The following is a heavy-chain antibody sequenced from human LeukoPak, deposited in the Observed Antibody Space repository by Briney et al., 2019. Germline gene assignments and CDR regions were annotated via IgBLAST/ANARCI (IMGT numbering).Heavy chain of an antibody. J-gene: IGHJ4*02. CDR3: AEASWVSNADAVL. CDR1: GFTFSSYA. Sequence: GGSLRLSCAASGFTFSSYAMSWVREAPARGLEWVSSLRGNGDTFYADSVKGRFTLSRDDSRNTVYLQLNDLRVEDTAEYYCAEASWVSNADAVLWGQGTVVTVSS. CDR2: LRGNGDT. D-gene: IGHD1-1*01. V-gene: IGHV3-23*01.